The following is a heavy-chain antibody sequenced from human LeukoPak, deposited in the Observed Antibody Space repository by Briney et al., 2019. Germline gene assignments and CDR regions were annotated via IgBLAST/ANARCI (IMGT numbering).Heavy chain of an antibody. J-gene: IGHJ6*02. D-gene: IGHD1-1*01. CDR1: GGSISSGGYS. V-gene: IGHV4-30-2*01. Sequence: SQTLSLTCAVSGGSISSGGYSRSWIRQPPGKGLEWIGYIYHSGSTYYNPSLKSRVTISVDRSKNQFSLKLSSVTAADTAVYYCATQLYYYYGMDVWGQGTTVTVSS. CDR2: IYHSGST. CDR3: ATQLYYYYGMDV.